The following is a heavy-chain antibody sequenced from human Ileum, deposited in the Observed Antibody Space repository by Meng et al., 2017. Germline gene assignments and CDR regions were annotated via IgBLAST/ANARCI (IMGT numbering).Heavy chain of an antibody. CDR1: GHSLTELT. J-gene: IGHJ4*02. Sequence: ASVKVSCKVSGHSLTELTMHWVRQAPGKGLEWMGSFDPEDDETIYAQRFQGRVTMTVTEGTFTDTAYMELSGLTSDDTAVYYCATPRLVWGSRDFDCWGQGTRVTVSS. CDR2: FDPEDDET. CDR3: ATPRLVWGSRDFDC. V-gene: IGHV1-24*01. D-gene: IGHD7-27*01.